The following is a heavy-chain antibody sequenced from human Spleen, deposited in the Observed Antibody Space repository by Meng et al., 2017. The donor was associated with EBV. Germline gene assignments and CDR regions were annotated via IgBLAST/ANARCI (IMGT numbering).Heavy chain of an antibody. V-gene: IGHV3-21*06. Sequence: EVQLVGSGRRLVKPGRSLRLARAASGFTLSSYSMNWVRQAPGKGLEWVAYISSSNFYIYYADSVKGRFTISRDNTKNSLYLQMNRLRAEDTAMYYCARDESGDYWGQGTLVTVS. CDR1: GFTLSSYS. CDR3: ARDESGDY. CDR2: ISSSNFYI. J-gene: IGHJ4*02. D-gene: IGHD7-27*01.